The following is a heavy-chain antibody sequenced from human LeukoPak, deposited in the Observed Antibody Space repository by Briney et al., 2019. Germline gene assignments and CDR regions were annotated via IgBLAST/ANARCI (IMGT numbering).Heavy chain of an antibody. CDR1: GFTFSSYW. D-gene: IGHD5-12*01. V-gene: IGHV3-7*01. CDR2: IKQDGSEK. CDR3: ARASVATKYNWFDP. Sequence: GGSLRLSCAASGFTFSSYWMSWVRQAPGKGLEWVANIKQDGSEKYYVDSVKGRFTISTDDAKNSLYLQMNSLRAKDTAVYYCARASVATKYNWFDPWGQGTLVTVSS. J-gene: IGHJ5*02.